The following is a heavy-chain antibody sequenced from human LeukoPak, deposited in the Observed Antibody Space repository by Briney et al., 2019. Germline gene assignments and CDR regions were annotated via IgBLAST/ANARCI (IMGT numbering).Heavy chain of an antibody. V-gene: IGHV3-48*02. D-gene: IGHD3-22*01. J-gene: IGHJ4*02. Sequence: GSLRLSCAASGFTFSSYSMNWVRQAPGKGLEWVSYISSSSSTIYYADSVKGRFTISRDNAKNSLYLQMNSLRDEDTAVYYCARDARGYDSSGYYPYYFDYWGQGTLVTVSS. CDR2: ISSSSSTI. CDR1: GFTFSSYS. CDR3: ARDARGYDSSGYYPYYFDY.